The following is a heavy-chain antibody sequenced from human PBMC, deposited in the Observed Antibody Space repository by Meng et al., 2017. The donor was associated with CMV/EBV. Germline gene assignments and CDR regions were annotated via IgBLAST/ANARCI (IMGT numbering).Heavy chain of an antibody. CDR1: GFRFSYYG. V-gene: IGHV3-30*02. Sequence: GGPLRPPFAALGFRFSYYGMHWVRQAPGKGLEWVAFVHYGGGTKYYADSVKGRFTISRDNSKNTLYLQMNSLRPDDTAVYYCAKAPQMFLEWLSIDYWGQGTLVTVSS. CDR2: VHYGGGTK. D-gene: IGHD3-3*01. J-gene: IGHJ4*02. CDR3: AKAPQMFLEWLSIDY.